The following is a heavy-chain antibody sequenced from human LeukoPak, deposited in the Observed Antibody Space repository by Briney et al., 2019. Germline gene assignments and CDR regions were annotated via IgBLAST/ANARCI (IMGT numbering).Heavy chain of an antibody. D-gene: IGHD6-13*01. CDR2: IDYSGST. CDR1: GFTFSSYV. J-gene: IGHJ3*02. CDR3: ARGRRSSSRHDAIDI. V-gene: IGHV4-59*01. Sequence: PGGSLRLSCAASGFTFSSYVMSWFRQAPEKGLEWIGYIDYSGSTNCNPSLKSRVSISLDTSKSQFSLKLTSLTAADTAVYYSARGRRSSSRHDAIDIWGQGTMVTVSS.